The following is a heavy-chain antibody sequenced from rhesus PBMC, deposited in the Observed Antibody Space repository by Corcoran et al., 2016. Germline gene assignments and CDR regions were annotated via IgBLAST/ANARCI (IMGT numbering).Heavy chain of an antibody. D-gene: IGHD5-24*01. CDR2: ITYSADT. V-gene: IGHV4-122*02. Sequence: QVQLQESGPGLVKPSEILSLTCAVSGYSISGYYWSGSRQARGKGPEWIGYITYSADTSYNPSLKSRLTISSDTSKNQFSLKLSSVTAADTPVYYRARDNSGYSYYFGYCGQGVLITVSS. CDR1: GYSISGYY. CDR3: ARDNSGYSYYFGY. J-gene: IGHJ4*01.